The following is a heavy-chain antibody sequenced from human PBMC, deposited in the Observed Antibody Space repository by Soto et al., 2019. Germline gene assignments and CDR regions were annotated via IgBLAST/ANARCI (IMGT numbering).Heavy chain of an antibody. Sequence: PSETLSFTCTVSGGSISSSSYYWGWIRQPPGKGLEWIGSIYYSGSTYYNPSLKSRVTISVDTSKNQFSLKLSSVTAADTAVYYCARLDRNYYYGMDVWGQGTTVTVSS. CDR1: GGSISSSSYY. J-gene: IGHJ6*02. CDR2: IYYSGST. CDR3: ARLDRNYYYGMDV. V-gene: IGHV4-39*01.